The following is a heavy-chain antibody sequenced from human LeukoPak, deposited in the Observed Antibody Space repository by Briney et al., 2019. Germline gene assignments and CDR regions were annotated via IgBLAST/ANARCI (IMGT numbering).Heavy chain of an antibody. J-gene: IGHJ4*02. V-gene: IGHV4-59*01. CDR2: IYYSGST. CDR3: ARCWVYGGIVYYFDY. D-gene: IGHD4-23*01. CDR1: GGSISSYY. Sequence: PSETLSLTCTVSGGSISSYYWSWIRQPPGKGLEWIGYIYYSGSTNYNPSLKSRVTISVDTSKNQFSLKLSSVTAADTDVYYCARCWVYGGIVYYFDYWGQGTLVTVSS.